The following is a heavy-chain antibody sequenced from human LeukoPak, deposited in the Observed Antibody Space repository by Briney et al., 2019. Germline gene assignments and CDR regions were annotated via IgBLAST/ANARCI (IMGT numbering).Heavy chain of an antibody. J-gene: IGHJ4*02. V-gene: IGHV3-21*01. Sequence: PGGSLRLSCAASGFTFTSYGMNWVGQAPGKGLEWVSSISSGGTYIYYTDSVKGRFTIPRANARTSLYLQMNSLRAEATAVYYCARGDKAMVTLKMFHFDSWGQGTLVTVSS. CDR2: ISSGGTYI. CDR1: GFTFTSYG. D-gene: IGHD5-18*01. CDR3: ARGDKAMVTLKMFHFDS.